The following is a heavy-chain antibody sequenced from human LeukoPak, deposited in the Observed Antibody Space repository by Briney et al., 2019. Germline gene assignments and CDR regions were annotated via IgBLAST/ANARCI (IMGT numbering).Heavy chain of an antibody. V-gene: IGHV4-59*01. CDR3: ARTRGEEYYDILTGYLGPPAYYFDY. D-gene: IGHD3-9*01. J-gene: IGHJ4*02. CDR2: IYYSGST. Sequence: SETLSLTCTVSGGSISSNYWSWIRQPPGKGLEWIGYIYYSGSTNYNPSLKSRVTISVDTSKNQFSLKLNSVTAADTAVYYCARTRGEEYYDILTGYLGPPAYYFDYWGQGTLVTVSS. CDR1: GGSISSNY.